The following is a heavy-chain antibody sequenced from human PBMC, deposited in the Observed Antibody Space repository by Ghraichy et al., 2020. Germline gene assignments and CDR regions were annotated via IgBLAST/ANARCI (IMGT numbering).Heavy chain of an antibody. CDR1: GGSFSGYY. V-gene: IGHV4-34*01. CDR2: INHSGST. CDR3: GGEADHDAFDI. Sequence: SETLSLTCAVYGGSFSGYYWSWIRQPPGKGLEWIGEINHSGSTNYNPSLKSRVTISVDTSKNQFSLKLSSVTAADTAVYYCGGEADHDAFDIWGQGTMVTVSS. J-gene: IGHJ3*02. D-gene: IGHD2-21*01.